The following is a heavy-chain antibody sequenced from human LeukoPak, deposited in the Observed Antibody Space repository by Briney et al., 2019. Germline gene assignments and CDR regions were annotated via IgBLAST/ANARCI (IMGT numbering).Heavy chain of an antibody. V-gene: IGHV3-21*01. Sequence: GGSLRLSCSASGFTFTSYSMNWVRQAPGKGLEWVSSISNRGDYIYYADSVKGRFTISRDNAKNSLYLQMDSLRAEDTAVYYCAKHFSLLSSTWYFFDSWGQGTLVTVSS. D-gene: IGHD6-13*01. CDR1: GFTFTSYS. J-gene: IGHJ4*02. CDR3: AKHFSLLSSTWYFFDS. CDR2: ISNRGDYI.